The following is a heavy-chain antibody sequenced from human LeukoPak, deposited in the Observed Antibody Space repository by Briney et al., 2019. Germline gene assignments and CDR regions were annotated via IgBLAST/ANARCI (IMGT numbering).Heavy chain of an antibody. CDR2: MKEDGGEI. CDR1: AFTFSSYW. J-gene: IGHJ5*02. Sequence: PGGSLRLSCEASAFTFSSYWMSWVRQAPGKGLEWVANMKEDGGEINYVDSVISRDNAKNSLFLQMNSLRVEDTAVYYCARDFPVIDRSWIQLWLGGNWFDPWGQGTLVTVSS. V-gene: IGHV3-7*03. CDR3: ARDFPVIDRSWIQLWLGGNWFDP. D-gene: IGHD5-18*01.